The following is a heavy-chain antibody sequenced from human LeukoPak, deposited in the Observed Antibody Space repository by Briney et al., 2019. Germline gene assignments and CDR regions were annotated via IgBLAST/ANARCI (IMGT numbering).Heavy chain of an antibody. Sequence: GASVKVSCKASGYTLTEYYIHWVRQAPGQGLEWMGLIIPHSGGTSYEHKFQVRVTMTRDTSITTAHMAVNSLKSDDTAVYYCARNGEGLDYWGQGTLVTVSS. J-gene: IGHJ4*02. CDR3: ARNGEGLDY. CDR2: IIPHSGGT. CDR1: GYTLTEYY. V-gene: IGHV1-2*06.